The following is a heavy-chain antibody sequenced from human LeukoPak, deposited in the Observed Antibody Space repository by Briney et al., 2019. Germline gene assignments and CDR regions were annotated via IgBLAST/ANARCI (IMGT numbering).Heavy chain of an antibody. CDR2: ISSSGSTI. D-gene: IGHD6-13*01. CDR1: GFTFSSYE. Sequence: PGGSLRLSCAASGFTFSSYEMNCVRQAPGKGLEWVSYISSSGSTIYYADSVKGRFTISRDNAKNSLYLQMNSLRAEDTAVYYCAREGDSSSWYSAFDIWGQGTMVTVSS. J-gene: IGHJ3*02. CDR3: AREGDSSSWYSAFDI. V-gene: IGHV3-48*03.